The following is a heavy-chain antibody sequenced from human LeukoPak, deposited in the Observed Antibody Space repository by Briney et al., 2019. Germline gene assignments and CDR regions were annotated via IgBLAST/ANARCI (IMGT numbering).Heavy chain of an antibody. CDR1: GYTFTSYG. D-gene: IGHD3-22*01. J-gene: IGHJ4*02. CDR3: ARVTTGYYYGYFDY. Sequence: ASVKVSCKAPGYTFTSYGISWVRQAPGQGLEWMGWISAYNGNTNYAQKLQGRVTMTTDTSTSTAYMELRSLRSDDTAVYYCARVTTGYYYGYFDYWGQGTLVTVSS. CDR2: ISAYNGNT. V-gene: IGHV1-18*01.